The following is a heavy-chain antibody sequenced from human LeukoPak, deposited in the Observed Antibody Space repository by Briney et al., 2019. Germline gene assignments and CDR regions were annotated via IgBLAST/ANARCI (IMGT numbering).Heavy chain of an antibody. CDR1: GFXFSDYY. D-gene: IGHD3-22*01. Sequence: GGSLRLSCAASGFXFSDYYISWIRQAPGKGLEWVSYISSSSSYTNHADSVKGRFTISRDNAKNSLYLQMNSLRAEDTAVYYCARDLWADSSGYPVDYWGQGTLVTVSS. V-gene: IGHV3-11*06. CDR3: ARDLWADSSGYPVDY. CDR2: ISSSSSYT. J-gene: IGHJ4*02.